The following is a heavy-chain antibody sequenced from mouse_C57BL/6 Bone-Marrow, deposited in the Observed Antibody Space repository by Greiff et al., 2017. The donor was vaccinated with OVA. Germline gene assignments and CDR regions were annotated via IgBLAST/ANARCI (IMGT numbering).Heavy chain of an antibody. CDR1: GFTFSSYA. CDR3: ARGLRCYWYFDV. Sequence: EVKVEESGGGLVKPGGSLKLSCAASGFTFSSYAMSWVRQTPEKRLEWVATISDGGSYTYYPDNVKGRFTISRDNAKNNLYLQMSHLKSEDTAMYYCARGLRCYWYFDVWGTGTTVTVSS. V-gene: IGHV5-4*03. D-gene: IGHD1-1*01. J-gene: IGHJ1*03. CDR2: ISDGGSYT.